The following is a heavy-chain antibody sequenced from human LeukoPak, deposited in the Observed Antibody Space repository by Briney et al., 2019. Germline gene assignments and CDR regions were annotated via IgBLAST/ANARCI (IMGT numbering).Heavy chain of an antibody. CDR1: GYTFTSYG. Sequence: ASVKVSCKASGYTFTSYGISWVRQALGQGLEWMGWISAYNGNTNYAQKLQGRVTMTTDTSTSTAYMELRSLRSDDTAVYYCARAYKAAAGRNYYFDYWGQGTLVTVSS. CDR3: ARAYKAAAGRNYYFDY. CDR2: ISAYNGNT. V-gene: IGHV1-18*01. J-gene: IGHJ4*02. D-gene: IGHD6-13*01.